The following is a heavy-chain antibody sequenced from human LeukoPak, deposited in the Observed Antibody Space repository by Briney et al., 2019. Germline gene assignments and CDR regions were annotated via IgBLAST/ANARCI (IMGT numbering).Heavy chain of an antibody. V-gene: IGHV4-59*01. D-gene: IGHD4-23*01. Sequence: SETLSLTCTVSGGSISSYYWSWIRQPPGKGLEWIGYIYYSGSTNYNPSLKSRVTISVDTSKNQFSLKLSSVTAADTAVYYCARVNYDYGGNSVDYWGQGTLVTVSS. CDR2: IYYSGST. J-gene: IGHJ4*02. CDR1: GGSISSYY. CDR3: ARVNYDYGGNSVDY.